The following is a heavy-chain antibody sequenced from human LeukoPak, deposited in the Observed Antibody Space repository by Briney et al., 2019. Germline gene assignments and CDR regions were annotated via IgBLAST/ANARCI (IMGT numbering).Heavy chain of an antibody. CDR3: TKDTFGKEDY. Sequence: GGSLRLSCAASGFTVSSYWMHWVRQAPGKGLVWVSRINRDGSRIDHADSVRGRFTISRDNAKNTLYLQMNSLGVEDTAVYYCTKDTFGKEDYWGQGTLVTVSS. CDR2: INRDGSRI. J-gene: IGHJ4*02. V-gene: IGHV3-74*01. D-gene: IGHD2/OR15-2a*01. CDR1: GFTVSSYW.